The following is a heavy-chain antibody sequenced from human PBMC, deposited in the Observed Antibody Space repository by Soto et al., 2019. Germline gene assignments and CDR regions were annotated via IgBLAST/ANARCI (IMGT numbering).Heavy chain of an antibody. J-gene: IGHJ4*02. CDR1: GFTFSDYG. V-gene: IGHV3-30*18. D-gene: IGHD6-19*01. CDR2: ISPDGKNQ. Sequence: WGSLRLSCEVSGFTFSDYGMHWVRQAPGKGLEWVAVISPDGKNQYYPDSLRGRFTISRDDSKSTLYLQLNSLRAEDTAVYYCVKPSGWYHDSWGQGTQFADSS. CDR3: VKPSGWYHDS.